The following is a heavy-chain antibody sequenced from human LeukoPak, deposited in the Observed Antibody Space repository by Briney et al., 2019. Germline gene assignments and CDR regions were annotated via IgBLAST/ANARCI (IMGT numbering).Heavy chain of an antibody. V-gene: IGHV1-18*01. CDR1: GYTFTSYG. CDR2: ISAYNGDT. CDR3: ARDSVPEYYDILTGYLTSDY. Sequence: ASVKVSCKASGYTFTSYGISWVRQAPGQGLEWMGWISAYNGDTNYAQKLQGRVTMTTDTSTSTAYMELRSLRSDDTAVYYCARDSVPEYYDILTGYLTSDYWGQGTLVTVSS. J-gene: IGHJ4*02. D-gene: IGHD3-9*01.